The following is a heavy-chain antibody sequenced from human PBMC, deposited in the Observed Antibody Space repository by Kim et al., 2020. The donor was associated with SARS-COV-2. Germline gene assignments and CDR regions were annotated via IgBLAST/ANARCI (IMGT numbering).Heavy chain of an antibody. V-gene: IGHV4-39*07. Sequence: SETLSLTCSVSGGSMSSSNYYWGWIRQPPGKRLEWIGGIHNSGTTYYNPSLKSRVTMSVDTSKMQFSLKLNFVTAADTAVYYCARDLGWGFNWFDPWGQGALVTVSS. CDR1: GGSMSSSNYY. CDR2: IHNSGTT. CDR3: ARDLGWGFNWFDP. J-gene: IGHJ5*02. D-gene: IGHD3-16*01.